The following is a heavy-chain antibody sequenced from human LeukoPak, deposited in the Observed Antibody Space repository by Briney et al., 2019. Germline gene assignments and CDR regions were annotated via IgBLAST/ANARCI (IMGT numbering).Heavy chain of an antibody. J-gene: IGHJ4*02. V-gene: IGHV3-33*01. Sequence: GRSLRLSCAASGFTFSSYGMHWVRQAPGKGLEWVAVIWYDGSNKYYADSVKGRFTISRDNAKNSLYLQLNSLRAEDTAVYFCARADWGSIDYWGQGALVTVSS. CDR2: IWYDGSNK. CDR3: ARADWGSIDY. CDR1: GFTFSSYG. D-gene: IGHD7-27*01.